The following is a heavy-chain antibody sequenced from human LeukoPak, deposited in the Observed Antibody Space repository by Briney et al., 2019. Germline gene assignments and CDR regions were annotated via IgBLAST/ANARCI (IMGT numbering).Heavy chain of an antibody. V-gene: IGHV4-34*01. CDR3: ARGLSPGIVVVVAARPLYNWFDP. D-gene: IGHD2-15*01. CDR1: GGSSSGYY. J-gene: IGHJ5*02. CDR2: INHSGST. Sequence: SETLSLTCAVYGGSSSGYYWSWIRQPPGKGLEWIGEINHSGSTNYNPSLKSRVTISVDTSKNQFSLKLSSVTAADTAVYYCARGLSPGIVVVVAARPLYNWFDPWGQGTLVTVSS.